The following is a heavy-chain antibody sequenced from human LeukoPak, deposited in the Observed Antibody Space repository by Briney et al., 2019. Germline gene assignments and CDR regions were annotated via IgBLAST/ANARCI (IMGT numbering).Heavy chain of an antibody. V-gene: IGHV4-4*07. J-gene: IGHJ5*02. CDR1: GDSISSYY. CDR3: ARDLCSSTSCYMGGWFDP. Sequence: PSETLSLTCTVSGDSISSYYWSWIRQPAGKGLEWIGRIYTSGSTNYNPSLKSRVTMSVDTSKNQFSLKLSSVTAADTAVYYCARDLCSSTSCYMGGWFDPWGQGTLVTVSS. D-gene: IGHD2-2*02. CDR2: IYTSGST.